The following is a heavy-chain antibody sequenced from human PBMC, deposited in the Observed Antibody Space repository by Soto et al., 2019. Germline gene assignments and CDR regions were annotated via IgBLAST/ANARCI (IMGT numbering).Heavy chain of an antibody. V-gene: IGHV3-48*03. CDR3: ASLPLKQWLVQGFDY. CDR1: GFTFSSYE. CDR2: ISSSGSTI. Sequence: EVQLVESGGGLVQPGGSLRLSCAASGFTFSSYEMNWVRQAPGKGLEWVSYISSSGSTIYYADPVKGRFTISRDNAKNPLYLQMNSLRADDTAVYYCASLPLKQWLVQGFDYWGQGTLVTVSS. J-gene: IGHJ4*02. D-gene: IGHD6-19*01.